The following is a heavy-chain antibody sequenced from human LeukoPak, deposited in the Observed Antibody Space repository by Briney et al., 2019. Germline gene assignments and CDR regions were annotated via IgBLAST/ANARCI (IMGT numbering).Heavy chain of an antibody. J-gene: IGHJ4*02. CDR1: GGSFSGYY. V-gene: IGHV4-34*01. CDR3: AIYYYDSSGYHDDRDY. D-gene: IGHD3-22*01. Sequence: PSETLSLTCAVYGGSFSGYYWSWIRQPPGKGLEWIGEINHSGSTNYNPSLKSRVTISVDTSKNQFSLKLSSVTAADTAVYYCAIYYYDSSGYHDDRDYWGQGTLVTVSS. CDR2: INHSGST.